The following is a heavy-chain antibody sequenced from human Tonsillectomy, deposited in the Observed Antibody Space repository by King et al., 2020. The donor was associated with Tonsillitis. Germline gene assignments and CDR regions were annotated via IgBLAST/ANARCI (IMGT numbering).Heavy chain of an antibody. CDR1: GFTFSSYG. V-gene: IGHV3-30*02. CDR2: IRYDGSNK. J-gene: IGHJ4*02. Sequence: VQLVESGGGVVQPGGSLRLSCAASGFTFSSYGMNWVRQAPGKGLEWVAFIRYDGSNKYYADSVKGRFTISRDNSKNTLYLQMNSLRAEDTAVYYCAKSLIPAAMSRTYYFEYWGQGTLVTIS. CDR3: AKSLIPAAMSRTYYFEY. D-gene: IGHD2-2*01.